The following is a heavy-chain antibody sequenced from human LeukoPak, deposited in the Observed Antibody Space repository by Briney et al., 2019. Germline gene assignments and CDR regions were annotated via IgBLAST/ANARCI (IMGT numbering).Heavy chain of an antibody. Sequence: SETLSLTCTVSGGSISSYYWSWIRQPPGKGLEWIGYIYHSGSTYYNPSLKSRVTISVDTSKNQFSLKLSSVTAADTAVYYCARGLLFSWFDPWGQGTLVTVSS. D-gene: IGHD2-21*02. CDR3: ARGLLFSWFDP. CDR2: IYHSGST. J-gene: IGHJ5*02. CDR1: GGSISSYY. V-gene: IGHV4-59*12.